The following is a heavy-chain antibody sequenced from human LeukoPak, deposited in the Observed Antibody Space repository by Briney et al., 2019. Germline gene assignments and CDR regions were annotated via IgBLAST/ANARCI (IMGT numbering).Heavy chain of an antibody. V-gene: IGHV3-21*01. Sequence: GGSLRLSCAASGFTFSNYNMDWVRQAPGKGLEWVSSISDSGSNVYYADSVKGRFTISRDNAKNSLFLQMNSLRAEDTAVYYCVRGYSFGPYGMDVWGQGTTVTVSS. CDR2: ISDSGSNV. J-gene: IGHJ6*02. CDR3: VRGYSFGPYGMDV. D-gene: IGHD2-15*01. CDR1: GFTFSNYN.